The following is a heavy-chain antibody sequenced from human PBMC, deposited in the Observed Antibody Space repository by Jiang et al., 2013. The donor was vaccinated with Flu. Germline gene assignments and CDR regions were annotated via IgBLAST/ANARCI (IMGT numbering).Heavy chain of an antibody. V-gene: IGHV3-21*01. CDR2: ISSSSSYI. D-gene: IGHD2-15*01. Sequence: GGSLRLSCAASGFTFSSYSMNWVRQAPGKGLEWVSSISSSSSYIYYADSVKGRFTISRDNAKNSLYLQMNSLRAEDTAVYYCARDAVAATPGDFDYWGQGTLVTVSS. J-gene: IGHJ4*02. CDR3: ARDAVAATPGDFDY. CDR1: GFTFSSYS.